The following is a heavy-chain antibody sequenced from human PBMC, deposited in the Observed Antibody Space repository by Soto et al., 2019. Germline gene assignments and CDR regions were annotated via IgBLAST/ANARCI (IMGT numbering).Heavy chain of an antibody. Sequence: ASVKVSCKASGYTFTSYGISWVRQAPGQGLEWMGWISAYNGNTNYAQKLQGRVTMTTDTSTSTAYMELRSLRSDDTAVYYCASSSWATDAFDIWGQGKMVTVS. D-gene: IGHD6-13*01. CDR3: ASSSWATDAFDI. J-gene: IGHJ3*02. CDR2: ISAYNGNT. V-gene: IGHV1-18*01. CDR1: GYTFTSYG.